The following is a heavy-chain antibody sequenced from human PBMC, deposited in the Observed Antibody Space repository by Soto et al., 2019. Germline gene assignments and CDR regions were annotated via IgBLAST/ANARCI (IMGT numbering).Heavy chain of an antibody. V-gene: IGHV1-18*01. D-gene: IGHD6-19*01. Sequence: QVQLVQSGAEVKKPGASVKVSCKGSGYTFSTYAIAWVRQAPGQGLEWMAWISAYSGDTNYAPKVQGRATLTTDTATTTASLELRSLPSADPAVDYCARAGSGLLPFDYWGQGTLVTVSS. J-gene: IGHJ4*02. CDR3: ARAGSGLLPFDY. CDR1: GYTFSTYA. CDR2: ISAYSGDT.